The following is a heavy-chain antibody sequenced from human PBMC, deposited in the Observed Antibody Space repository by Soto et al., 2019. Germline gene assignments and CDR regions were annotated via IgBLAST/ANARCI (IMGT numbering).Heavy chain of an antibody. V-gene: IGHV1-69*06. CDR3: ARDPYYYGSGRTDYGMDV. Sequence: GASVKVACKASGGTFSSYAISWVRQAPGQGLEWMGGIIPIFGTANYAQKFQGRVTITADKSTSTAYMELSSLRSEDTAVYYCARDPYYYGSGRTDYGMDVWRQGTTVTVSS. D-gene: IGHD3-10*01. CDR1: GGTFSSYA. CDR2: IIPIFGTA. J-gene: IGHJ6*02.